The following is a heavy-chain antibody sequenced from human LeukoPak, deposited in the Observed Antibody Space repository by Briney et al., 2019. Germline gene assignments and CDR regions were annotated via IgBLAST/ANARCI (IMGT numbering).Heavy chain of an antibody. Sequence: ASVKVSCKASGHTFTSYDINWVRQATGQGLEWMGWMNPNSGNTGYAQKFQGRVTMTRNTSISTAYMELSSLRSEDTAVYYCARGDTIFGVVVGEYAFDIWGQGTMVTVSS. V-gene: IGHV1-8*01. CDR1: GHTFTSYD. CDR2: MNPNSGNT. J-gene: IGHJ3*02. CDR3: ARGDTIFGVVVGEYAFDI. D-gene: IGHD3-3*01.